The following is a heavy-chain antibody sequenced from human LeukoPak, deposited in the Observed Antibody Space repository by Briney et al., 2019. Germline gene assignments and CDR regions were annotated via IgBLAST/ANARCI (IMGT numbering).Heavy chain of an antibody. Sequence: PSETLSLTCTVSGDSISSHYWSWIRQPPGKGLEWIGSIYYSGSTYYNPSLKSRVTISVDTSKNQFSLKLSSVTAADTAVYYCARGGGGIAAAGTDWYFDLWGRGTLVTVSS. CDR3: ARGGGGIAAAGTDWYFDL. J-gene: IGHJ2*01. CDR2: IYYSGST. CDR1: GDSISSHY. V-gene: IGHV4-38-2*02. D-gene: IGHD6-13*01.